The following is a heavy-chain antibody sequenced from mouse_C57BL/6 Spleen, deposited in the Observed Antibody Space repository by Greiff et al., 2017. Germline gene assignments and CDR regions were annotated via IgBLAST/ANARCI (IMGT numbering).Heavy chain of an antibody. CDR1: GYSITSGYY. J-gene: IGHJ4*01. CDR2: ISYDGSN. CDR3: ARGGGSSYAYYYAMDY. V-gene: IGHV3-6*01. Sequence: DVQLQESGPGLVKPSQSLSLTCSVTGYSITSGYYWNWIRQFPGNKLEWMGYISYDGSNNYNPSLKNRISITRDTSKNQFFLKLNSVTTEDTATYYCARGGGSSYAYYYAMDYWGQGTSVTVSS. D-gene: IGHD1-1*01.